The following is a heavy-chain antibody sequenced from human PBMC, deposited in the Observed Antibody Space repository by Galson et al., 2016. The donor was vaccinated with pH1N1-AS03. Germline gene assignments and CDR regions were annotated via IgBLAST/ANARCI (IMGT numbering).Heavy chain of an antibody. Sequence: SLKVSCKASGGTLSNHAITWVRQAPGQGLEWMGRTIPICSTANYAQTLQGRATITADETTSTAYMELSSLRSEDTAVYYCAREGPCVDWDYYGMDVWGQGTTVTVSS. CDR3: AREGPCVDWDYYGMDV. CDR2: TIPICSTA. V-gene: IGHV1-69*13. CDR1: GGTLSNHA. D-gene: IGHD3/OR15-3a*01. J-gene: IGHJ6*02.